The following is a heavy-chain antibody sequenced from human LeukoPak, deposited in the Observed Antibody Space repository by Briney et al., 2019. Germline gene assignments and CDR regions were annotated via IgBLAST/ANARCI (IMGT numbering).Heavy chain of an antibody. J-gene: IGHJ5*02. CDR1: GYCFTTYW. CDR3: ARGRTVVPATTNWFDP. V-gene: IGHV5-51*01. CDR2: IYPGDSDT. Sequence: GESLKISCKGSGYCFTTYWIGWVRQMPGKGLEWMGIIYPGDSDTRYSPSFQGQVTISADKSMSTAYLQWSSLKASDTAIYYCARGRTVVPATTNWFDPWGQGTLVTVSS. D-gene: IGHD2-2*01.